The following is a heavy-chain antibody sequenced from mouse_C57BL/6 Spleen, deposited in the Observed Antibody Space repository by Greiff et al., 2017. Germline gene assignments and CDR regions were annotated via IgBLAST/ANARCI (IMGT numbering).Heavy chain of an antibody. CDR1: GFTFSSYG. Sequence: EVKVVESGGDLVKPGGSLKLSCAASGFTFSSYGMSWVRQTPDKRLEWVATISSGGSYTYYPDSVKGRFTISRDNAKNTLYLQMSSLKSEDTAMYYCARHEVGLYYFDYWGQGTTLTVSS. J-gene: IGHJ2*01. CDR2: ISSGGSYT. CDR3: ARHEVGLYYFDY. D-gene: IGHD4-1*01. V-gene: IGHV5-6*01.